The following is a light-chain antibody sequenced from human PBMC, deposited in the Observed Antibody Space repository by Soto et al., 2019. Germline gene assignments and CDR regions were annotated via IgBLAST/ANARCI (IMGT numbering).Light chain of an antibody. CDR3: CSYTSTNSRV. V-gene: IGLV2-14*01. Sequence: QSALTQPASMSGSPGQSITISCTGTSNDVGGYNYVSSYQQHPGKAPKLMIFEVSNRPSGVSNRFSGSKSGNTASLTISGLQAEDEAYYYCCSYTSTNSRVFGGGTKLTVL. J-gene: IGLJ3*02. CDR2: EVS. CDR1: SNDVGGYNY.